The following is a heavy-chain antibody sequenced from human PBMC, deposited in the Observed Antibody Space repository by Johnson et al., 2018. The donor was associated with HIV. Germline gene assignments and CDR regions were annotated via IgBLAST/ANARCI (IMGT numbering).Heavy chain of an antibody. CDR2: IYSGGST. CDR3: VKGLSRWSGDQSDAFDI. Sequence: VQLVESGGGLIQPGGSLRLSCAASGFTVSSNYMSWVRQAPGKGLAWVSVIYSGGSTYYADSVKGRFTIYRDNFKNTLYLQMNGLRPEDTAVYYCVKGLSRWSGDQSDAFDIWGQGTMVTVSS. D-gene: IGHD7-27*01. J-gene: IGHJ3*02. V-gene: IGHV3-66*03. CDR1: GFTVSSNY.